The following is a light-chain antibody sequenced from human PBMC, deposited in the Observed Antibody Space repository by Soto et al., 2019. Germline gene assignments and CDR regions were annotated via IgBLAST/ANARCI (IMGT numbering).Light chain of an antibody. CDR1: SSDVGGYRY. J-gene: IGLJ1*01. CDR2: KVS. V-gene: IGLV2-14*01. CDR3: NSYTSTTPYV. Sequence: QSVLTQPASVSGSPGQSITISCTGTSSDVGGYRYVSWFQHHPGKAPKLIIYKVSNRPSGISDRFSGSKAGNTASLTISGLQAEDEADYYCNSYTSTTPYVFGTGTKVTVL.